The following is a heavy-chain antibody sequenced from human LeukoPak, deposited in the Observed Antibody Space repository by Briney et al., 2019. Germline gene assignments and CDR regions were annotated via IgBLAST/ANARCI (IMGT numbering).Heavy chain of an antibody. V-gene: IGHV3-48*01. CDR1: GFTFSSSN. CDR2: ISSSSGTI. Sequence: GGSLRLSCAPSGFTFSSSNMNWVRQAPGKGLEWLSYISSSSGTIYYADSVKGRFTISRDNSKNTLYLQMNSLRAEDTAVYYCAKAGLLWFGELNYWGQGTLVTVSS. CDR3: AKAGLLWFGELNY. D-gene: IGHD3-10*01. J-gene: IGHJ4*02.